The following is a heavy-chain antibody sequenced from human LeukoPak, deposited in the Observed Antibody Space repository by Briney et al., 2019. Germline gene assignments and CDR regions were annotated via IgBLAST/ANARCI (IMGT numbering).Heavy chain of an antibody. CDR3: APMGGANGFDY. Sequence: ASVKVSCKASGYTFTGYHMHWVRQAPGQGLEWMGWINPNSGGTKYTQTFQGRVTMTRDTSISTANMELSNLRSDDTAVYYCAPMGGANGFDYWGQGTLVTISS. V-gene: IGHV1-2*02. J-gene: IGHJ4*02. D-gene: IGHD1-26*01. CDR1: GYTFTGYH. CDR2: INPNSGGT.